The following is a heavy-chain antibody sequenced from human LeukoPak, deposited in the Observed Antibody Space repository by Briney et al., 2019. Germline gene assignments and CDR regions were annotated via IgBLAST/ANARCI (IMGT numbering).Heavy chain of an antibody. D-gene: IGHD6-13*01. CDR3: ARQSTGAAAGPRLFDW. CDR1: VHSISRYY. J-gene: IGHJ4*02. CDR2: IYCSGGT. V-gene: IGHV4-59*08. Sequence: SDTLTLPCTLWVHSISRYYERWLREPRGRGLEGIGYIYCSGGTNYNPSLKSRVTISVDTSKNQFSLKLSSVTAADTAVYYCARQSTGAAAGPRLFDWWGQGTLVTVSS.